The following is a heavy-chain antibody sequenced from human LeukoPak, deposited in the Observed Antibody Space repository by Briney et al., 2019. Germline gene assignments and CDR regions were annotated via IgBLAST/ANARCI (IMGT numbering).Heavy chain of an antibody. CDR2: IIPILGIA. CDR1: GYTFTSYG. V-gene: IGHV1-69*04. J-gene: IGHJ3*02. D-gene: IGHD2-15*01. Sequence: ASVKVSCKASGYTFTSYGISWVRQAPGQGLEWMGRIIPILGIANYAQKFQGRVTITADKSTSTAYMELSSLRSEDTAVYYCASLGYCSGGSCYVHVAFDIWGQGTMVTVSS. CDR3: ASLGYCSGGSCYVHVAFDI.